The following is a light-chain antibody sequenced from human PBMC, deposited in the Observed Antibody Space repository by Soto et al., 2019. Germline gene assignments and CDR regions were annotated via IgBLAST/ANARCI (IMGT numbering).Light chain of an antibody. CDR1: QSVSSY. CDR3: QQRSNWPPIT. J-gene: IGKJ5*01. CDR2: DAS. Sequence: EIVLTQSPAPLSLSPGERATLSCRASQSVSSYLAWYQQKPGQAPRLLIYDASNRATGIPARFSGSGSGTDFTLPISSLEPEDFAVYYCQQRSNWPPITCGQGTRLEIK. V-gene: IGKV3-11*01.